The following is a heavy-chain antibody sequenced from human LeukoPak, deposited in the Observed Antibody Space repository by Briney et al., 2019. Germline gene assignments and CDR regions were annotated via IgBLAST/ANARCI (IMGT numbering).Heavy chain of an antibody. CDR3: ARHPDSSGYSWFDP. Sequence: SETLSLTCTVSGGSISSYYWSWIRQPPGKGLEWIGYMYNSGSTNYNPSLKSRVTISVDTSKNQFFLKLSSVTAADTAVYFCARHPDSSGYSWFDPWGQGTLVTVSS. CDR1: GGSISSYY. V-gene: IGHV4-59*08. J-gene: IGHJ5*02. CDR2: MYNSGST. D-gene: IGHD3-22*01.